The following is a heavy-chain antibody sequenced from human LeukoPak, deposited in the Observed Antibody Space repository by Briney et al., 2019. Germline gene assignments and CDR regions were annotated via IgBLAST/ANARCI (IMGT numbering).Heavy chain of an antibody. CDR1: GFTVSSNY. V-gene: IGHV3-66*01. D-gene: IGHD3-9*01. CDR2: IYSGGST. J-gene: IGHJ6*02. Sequence: PGGSLRLSCAASGFTVSSNYMSWVRQAPGKGLEWVSVIYSGGSTCYADSVKGRFTISRDNSKNTLYLQMNSLRAEDTAVYYCARDDILTGYYYGMDVWGQGTTVTVSS. CDR3: ARDDILTGYYYGMDV.